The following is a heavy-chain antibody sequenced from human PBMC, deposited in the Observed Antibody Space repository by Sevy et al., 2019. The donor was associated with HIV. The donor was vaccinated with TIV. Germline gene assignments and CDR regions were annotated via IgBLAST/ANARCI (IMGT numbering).Heavy chain of an antibody. CDR2: MNPKSGNT. D-gene: IGHD3-22*01. Sequence: ASVKVSCKASGYTFTSYDINWVRQATGQGLEWMGWMNPKSGNTGYAQKFQGRVTMTGNTSISTAYMKLSSLRSEDTAVYYCASSYDSSGYYRYWGQGTLVTVSS. CDR1: GYTFTSYD. CDR3: ASSYDSSGYYRY. J-gene: IGHJ4*02. V-gene: IGHV1-8*01.